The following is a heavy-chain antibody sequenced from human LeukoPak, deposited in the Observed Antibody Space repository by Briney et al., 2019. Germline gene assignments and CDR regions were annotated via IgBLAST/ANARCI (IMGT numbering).Heavy chain of an antibody. CDR3: AKDLLERRPYYFDY. J-gene: IGHJ4*02. CDR2: ISGSGGCT. V-gene: IGHV3-23*01. Sequence: GGSLRLSCAASGFTFSNYAMTWVRHAPGKGLEWVSGISGSGGCTYYADSVKGRFTISRDNSKNMLNLQMNSLRAEDTAVYYCAKDLLERRPYYFDYWGQGTLVTVYS. D-gene: IGHD1-1*01. CDR1: GFTFSNYA.